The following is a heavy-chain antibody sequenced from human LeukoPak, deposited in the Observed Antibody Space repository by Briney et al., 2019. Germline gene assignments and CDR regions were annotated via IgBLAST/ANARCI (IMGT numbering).Heavy chain of an antibody. J-gene: IGHJ3*02. Sequence: GESLEISCKGSGYSFTSYCIGWVRQMPGKGLEWMGIIYPGDSDTRYSPSFQGQVTISADKSISTAYLQWSSLKASDTAMYYCARPADPMVHYAFDIWGQGTMVTVSS. CDR2: IYPGDSDT. CDR3: ARPADPMVHYAFDI. V-gene: IGHV5-51*01. D-gene: IGHD3-10*01. CDR1: GYSFTSYC.